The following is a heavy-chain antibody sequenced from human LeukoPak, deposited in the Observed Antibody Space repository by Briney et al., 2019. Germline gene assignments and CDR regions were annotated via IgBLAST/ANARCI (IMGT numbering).Heavy chain of an antibody. CDR1: GFTFSSYG. V-gene: IGHV3-33*06. Sequence: GGSLRLSCAASGFTFSSYGMHWVRQAPGKGLEWVAVIWYDGSNKYYADSVKGRFTISRDNSKNTMYLQMNSLRAEDTAIYYCAKTYRGELLPRVYNWFDPWGQGTLVTVSS. CDR2: IWYDGSNK. J-gene: IGHJ5*02. CDR3: AKTYRGELLPRVYNWFDP. D-gene: IGHD1-26*01.